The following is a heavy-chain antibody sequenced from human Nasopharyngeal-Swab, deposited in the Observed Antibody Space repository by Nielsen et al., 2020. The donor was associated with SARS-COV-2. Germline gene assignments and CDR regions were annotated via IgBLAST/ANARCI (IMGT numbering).Heavy chain of an antibody. D-gene: IGHD4/OR15-4a*01. Sequence: GGSLRLSCAASGFVFSGSAIHWVRQASGKGLEWVGRIGDKAHNYATTYAASVKGRFTISRDDSKNTAFLQMDSLNTEDTALYYCTTDYYFDYWGQGTLVTASS. V-gene: IGHV3-73*01. CDR1: GFVFSGSA. J-gene: IGHJ4*02. CDR3: TTDYYFDY. CDR2: IGDKAHNYAT.